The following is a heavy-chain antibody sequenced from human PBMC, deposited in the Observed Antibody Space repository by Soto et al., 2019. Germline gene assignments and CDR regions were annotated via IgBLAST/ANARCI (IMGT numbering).Heavy chain of an antibody. V-gene: IGHV5-10-1*01. D-gene: IGHD5-12*01. CDR1: GYSFTSYW. CDR2: IDPSDSYT. CDR3: ARRPRGGATTDYYGMDV. J-gene: IGHJ6*02. Sequence: GESLKISCKGSGYSFTSYWISWVRQMPGKGLEWMGRIDPSDSYTNYSPSFQGHVTISADKSISTAYLQWSSLKASDTAMYYCARRPRGGATTDYYGMDVWGQGTTVTVSS.